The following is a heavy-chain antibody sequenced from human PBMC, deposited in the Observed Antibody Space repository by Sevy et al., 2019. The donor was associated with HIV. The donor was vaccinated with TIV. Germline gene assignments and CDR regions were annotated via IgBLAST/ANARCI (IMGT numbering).Heavy chain of an antibody. J-gene: IGHJ5*02. Sequence: GGSLRLSCAASGFTFSSYAMHWVRQAPGKGLEWVAVISYDGSNKYYEDSVKGRFTISRDNSKNTLYLQMNSLRAEDTAVYYGSRGGRDGSGGSGYDGDWFDPWGQGTLVTVSS. D-gene: IGHD2-15*01. CDR1: GFTFSSYA. V-gene: IGHV3-30-3*01. CDR2: ISYDGSNK. CDR3: SRGGRDGSGGSGYDGDWFDP.